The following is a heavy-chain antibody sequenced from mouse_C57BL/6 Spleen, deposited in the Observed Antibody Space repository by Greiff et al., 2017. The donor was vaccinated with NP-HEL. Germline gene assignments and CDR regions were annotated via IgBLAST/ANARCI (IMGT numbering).Heavy chain of an antibody. CDR2: ISDGGSYT. Sequence: DVKLVESGGGLVKPGGSLKLSCAASGFTFSSYAMSWVRQTPEKRLEWVATISDGGSYTYYPDNVKGRFTISRDNAKNNLYLQMSHLKSEDTAMYYCARDPPGAVVASPYWGQGTLVTVSA. CDR1: GFTFSSYA. D-gene: IGHD1-1*01. J-gene: IGHJ3*01. V-gene: IGHV5-4*01. CDR3: ARDPPGAVVASPY.